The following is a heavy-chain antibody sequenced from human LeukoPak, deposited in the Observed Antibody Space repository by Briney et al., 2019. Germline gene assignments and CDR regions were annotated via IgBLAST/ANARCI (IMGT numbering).Heavy chain of an antibody. D-gene: IGHD3-9*01. Sequence: GGSLRLSCAASGFSFSSYAMHWVRQAPGKGLEWVAVISYNGSKKYYADSVKGRFTISRDNSKNTLSLQMNSLRAEDTAVYYCAKGPNYDILTGWRKTHNAFDIWGQGTMVTVSS. J-gene: IGHJ3*02. CDR1: GFSFSSYA. V-gene: IGHV3-30*04. CDR2: ISYNGSKK. CDR3: AKGPNYDILTGWRKTHNAFDI.